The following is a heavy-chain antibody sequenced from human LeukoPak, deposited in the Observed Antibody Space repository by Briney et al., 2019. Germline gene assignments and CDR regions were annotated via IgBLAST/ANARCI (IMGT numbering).Heavy chain of an antibody. Sequence: PGGSLRLSCAASEFTFSDHYMDWVRQAPGKGLEWVGRTRNKANSYTTEYAASVKGGFTISRDDSKNSLYLQMNSLKTEDTAVYYCARVRYCSSTSCRGALDIWGQGTMVTVSS. CDR3: ARVRYCSSTSCRGALDI. CDR2: TRNKANSYTT. V-gene: IGHV3-72*01. J-gene: IGHJ3*02. CDR1: EFTFSDHY. D-gene: IGHD2-2*01.